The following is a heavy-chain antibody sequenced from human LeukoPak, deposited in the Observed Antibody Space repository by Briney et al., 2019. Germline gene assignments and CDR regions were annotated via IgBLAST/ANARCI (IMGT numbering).Heavy chain of an antibody. CDR3: ARDRAAFDY. J-gene: IGHJ4*02. Sequence: GGSLRLSCAASGFTFSSLPMSWVRQAPGKGLQWVSGITGRGGNTYYADSVEGRFTISRDNSKNTLSLQMDSLRAEDTAVYYCARDRAAFDYWGQGTLVTVSS. CDR2: ITGRGGNT. CDR1: GFTFSSLP. V-gene: IGHV3-23*01. D-gene: IGHD6-25*01.